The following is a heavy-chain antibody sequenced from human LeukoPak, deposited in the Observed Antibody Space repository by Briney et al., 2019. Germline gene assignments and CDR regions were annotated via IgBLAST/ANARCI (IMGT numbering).Heavy chain of an antibody. Sequence: PSETLSLTCTVSNGSINSNNYYWTWIRQPPGKDLEWIGYIYYSGSTYYNPSLKRRISISIDTSKNQFSLNLTSVTAADTALYYCARASYYYYGLDVWGQGTTVTVSS. CDR2: IYYSGST. CDR1: NGSINSNNYY. CDR3: ARASYYYYGLDV. V-gene: IGHV4-30-4*01. J-gene: IGHJ6*02.